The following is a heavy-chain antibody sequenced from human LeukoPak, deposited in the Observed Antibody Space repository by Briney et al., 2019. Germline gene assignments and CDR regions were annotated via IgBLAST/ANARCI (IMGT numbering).Heavy chain of an antibody. D-gene: IGHD2/OR15-2a*01. V-gene: IGHV4-38-2*02. CDR1: GYSIRSGYH. CDR3: ARHLRRFRYFDL. J-gene: IGHJ2*01. Sequence: SETLSLTCTVSGYSIRSGYHWSWIRQTPGKGLEWIGSIYQSGSTYDNLSLKSRVTISVDTSKNQFSLKLSSVTAADTAVYYCARHLRRFRYFDLRGRGTLVTVSS. CDR2: IYQSGST.